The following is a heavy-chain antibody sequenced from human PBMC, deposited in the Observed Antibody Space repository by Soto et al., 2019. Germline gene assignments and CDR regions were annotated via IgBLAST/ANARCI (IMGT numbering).Heavy chain of an antibody. CDR3: ARSPPLVVAPTYFDY. D-gene: IGHD2-15*01. Sequence: GGSLRLSCTTSGFTFGEYAMSWFRQAPGRGLEWVGFFRSYSYGGTTDYAASVKGRFTISRDDSRSIAYLQMNSLKTEDTAVYFCARSPPLVVAPTYFDYWGQGTLVTVSS. J-gene: IGHJ4*02. CDR1: GFTFGEYA. CDR2: FRSYSYGGTT. V-gene: IGHV3-49*03.